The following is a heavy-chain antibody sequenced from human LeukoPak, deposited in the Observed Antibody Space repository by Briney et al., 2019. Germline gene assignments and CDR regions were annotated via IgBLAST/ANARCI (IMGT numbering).Heavy chain of an antibody. Sequence: ASVTVSCKASGYTFTSYGISWVRQAPGQGLEWMGWISAYNGNTNYAQKLQGRVTMTTDTPTSTAYMELRSLRSDDTAVYYCARGPGYSSSSLYYYYYMDVWGKGTTVTVSS. CDR3: ARGPGYSSSSLYYYYYMDV. D-gene: IGHD6-13*01. J-gene: IGHJ6*03. CDR1: GYTFTSYG. CDR2: ISAYNGNT. V-gene: IGHV1-18*01.